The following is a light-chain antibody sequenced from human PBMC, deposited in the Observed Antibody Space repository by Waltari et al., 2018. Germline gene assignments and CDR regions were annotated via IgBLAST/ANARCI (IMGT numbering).Light chain of an antibody. CDR2: ADP. CDR1: SPNLGACYD. CDR3: QSYDSSQGGSLYV. Sequence: QSLLTQPPSVSGAPGQRVTISCTGSSPNLGACYDVPSSQPLPGTAPNPPIHADPDRPSGVPDRFSGSKSGTSASLVITGLQAEDEGDYFCQSYDSSQGGSLYVFGTGTKVTVL. J-gene: IGLJ1*01. V-gene: IGLV1-40*01.